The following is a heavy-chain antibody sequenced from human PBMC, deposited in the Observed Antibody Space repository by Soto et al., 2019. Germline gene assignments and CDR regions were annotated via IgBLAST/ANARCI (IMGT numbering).Heavy chain of an antibody. Sequence: PGGSLRLSCAASGFTFSSYAMSWVRQAPGKGLEWVSAISGSGGSTYYADSVKGRFTISRDNSKNTLYLQMNSLRAEDTAVYYCAKDYEGYSGFAGLEYYFDYWGQGTLVTVSS. CDR2: ISGSGGST. V-gene: IGHV3-23*01. D-gene: IGHD5-12*01. CDR1: GFTFSSYA. J-gene: IGHJ4*02. CDR3: AKDYEGYSGFAGLEYYFDY.